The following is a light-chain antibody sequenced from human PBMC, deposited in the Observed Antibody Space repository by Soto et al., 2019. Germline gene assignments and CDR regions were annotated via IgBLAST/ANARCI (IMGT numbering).Light chain of an antibody. J-gene: IGLJ1*01. Sequence: QSALTQPASVSGSPGQSIAISCTGTSSDVGGYSYVSWYQQQPGKAPKLVISDASNRPSGVSDRFSGSKSGNTASLTISGLQTEDEADYYCASYTTSSTYVFGTG. V-gene: IGLV2-14*01. CDR2: DAS. CDR1: SSDVGGYSY. CDR3: ASYTTSSTYV.